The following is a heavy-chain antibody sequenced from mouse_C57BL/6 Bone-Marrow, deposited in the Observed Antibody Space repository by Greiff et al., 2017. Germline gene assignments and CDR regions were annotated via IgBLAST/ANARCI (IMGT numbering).Heavy chain of an antibody. CDR3: ARGTTVVGDWYFDV. V-gene: IGHV5-16*01. D-gene: IGHD1-1*01. CDR1: GFTFSDYY. J-gene: IGHJ1*03. CDR2: INYDGSST. Sequence: EVKLVESEGGLVQPGSSMKLSRTASGFTFSDYYMAWVRQVPEKGLEWVANINYDGSSTYYLDTLKSRFIITRDNAKNIIYLQMSSLKSEDTSTYYCARGTTVVGDWYFDVWGTGTTVTVSS.